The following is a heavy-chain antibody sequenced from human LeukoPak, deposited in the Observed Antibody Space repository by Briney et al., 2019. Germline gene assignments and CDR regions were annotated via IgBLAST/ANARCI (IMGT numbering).Heavy chain of an antibody. J-gene: IGHJ4*02. V-gene: IGHV4-4*02. CDR1: GGSISSSAW. CDR3: ARDLGSSWFEPLDY. CDR2: VYHSGSA. Sequence: SETLSLTCAVPGGSISSSAWWSWVRQPPGKGLERIGEVYHSGSANYNSFLKSRVTISVDKSKNQFSLKLTSATAADTAVYYCARDLGSSWFEPLDYWGQGILVIVSS. D-gene: IGHD6-13*01.